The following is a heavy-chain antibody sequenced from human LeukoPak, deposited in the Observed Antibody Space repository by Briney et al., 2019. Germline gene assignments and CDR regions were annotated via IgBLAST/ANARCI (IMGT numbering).Heavy chain of an antibody. CDR2: ISYDGSNK. V-gene: IGHV3-30-3*01. CDR3: ARDRYCSSTSRYNWFDP. D-gene: IGHD2-2*01. CDR1: GFTFSSYA. J-gene: IGHJ5*02. Sequence: GGSLRLSCAASGFTFSSYAMHWVRQAPGKGLEWVAVISYDGSNKYYADSVKGRFTISRDNSKNTLYLQMNSLRAEDTAVYYCARDRYCSSTSRYNWFDPWGQGTLVTVSS.